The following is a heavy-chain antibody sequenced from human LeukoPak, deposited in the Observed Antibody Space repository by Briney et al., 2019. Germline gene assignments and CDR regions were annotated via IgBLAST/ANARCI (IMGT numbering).Heavy chain of an antibody. CDR1: GGSFGGYY. D-gene: IGHD1-1*01. V-gene: IGHV4-34*01. J-gene: IGHJ4*02. CDR3: AKSPPRQIWPRTRLNN. CDR2: INHSGST. Sequence: TSETLSLTCAVYGGSFGGYYWSWIRQPPGKGLEWIGEINHSGSTNYNPSLKSRVTISVDTSKNQFSLKLSSVTAADTAVYYCAKSPPRQIWPRTRLNNGGKGPLAPVSP.